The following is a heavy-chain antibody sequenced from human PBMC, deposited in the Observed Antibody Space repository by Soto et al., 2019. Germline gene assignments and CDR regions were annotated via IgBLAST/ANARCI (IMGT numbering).Heavy chain of an antibody. Sequence: SETLSLTCTVSRGSISSGDYYWSWIRQPPGKGLEWIGYIYYSGSTFYNPSLKNRVTISLDTSKIQFSLKLSSVTAADTAVYYCVREGGDKWFDAWGQGTLVTVS. CDR3: VREGGDKWFDA. D-gene: IGHD3-16*01. V-gene: IGHV4-30-4*01. CDR1: RGSISSGDYY. CDR2: IYYSGST. J-gene: IGHJ5*02.